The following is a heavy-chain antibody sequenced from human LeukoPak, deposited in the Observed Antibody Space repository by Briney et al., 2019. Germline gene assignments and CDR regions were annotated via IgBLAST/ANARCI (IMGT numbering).Heavy chain of an antibody. CDR1: GFTFDDYG. J-gene: IGHJ4*02. CDR2: INWNGGRT. Sequence: GGSLRLSCEVSGFTFDDYGMSWVRQAPGKGLEWVSGINWNGGRTAHVDSVKGRFTISRDNAKNSLYLQMSSLRAEDTALYYCARSASIAVDFYFDYRGQGILVTVSS. V-gene: IGHV3-20*04. D-gene: IGHD6-19*01. CDR3: ARSASIAVDFYFDY.